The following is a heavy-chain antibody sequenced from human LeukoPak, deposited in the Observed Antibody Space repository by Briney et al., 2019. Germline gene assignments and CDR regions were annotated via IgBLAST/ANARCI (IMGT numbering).Heavy chain of an antibody. J-gene: IGHJ4*02. V-gene: IGHV1-69*05. CDR2: IIPIFGTA. Sequence: SVKVSCKASGGTVSSYVISWVRQAPGQGLEWMGGIIPIFGTANYAQKFQGRVTITTDESTRTAYMELSSLRSADTAVYYCARNYYDSSGYYTFFDYWGQGTLVTVSS. CDR1: GGTVSSYV. CDR3: ARNYYDSSGYYTFFDY. D-gene: IGHD3-22*01.